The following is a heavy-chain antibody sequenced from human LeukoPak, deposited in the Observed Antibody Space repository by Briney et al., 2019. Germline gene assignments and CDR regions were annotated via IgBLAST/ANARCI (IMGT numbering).Heavy chain of an antibody. J-gene: IGHJ4*02. CDR3: ARDRIILAAAGYDY. V-gene: IGHV4-39*07. D-gene: IGHD6-13*01. CDR2: IYYSGST. CDR1: GGSISSSIYY. Sequence: PWETLSLTCTVSGGSISSSIYYWGWIRQPPGKGLEWIGTIYYSGSTYYNPSLKSRVTISVDTSKNQFSLKLSSVTAADTAVYYCARDRIILAAAGYDYWAREPWSPSPQ.